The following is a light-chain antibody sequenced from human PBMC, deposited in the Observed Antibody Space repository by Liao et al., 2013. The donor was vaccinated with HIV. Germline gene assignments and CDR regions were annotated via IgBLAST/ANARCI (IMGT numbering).Light chain of an antibody. Sequence: SYVLTQPPSVSVAPGKTATITCAGNNIGSKNVHWYQQKPGQAPVLVIFYDTNRPSGIPERFSGSNSANTATLTINRVEAGDEADYYCQVWDSNRDHYVFGTGTQVTVL. CDR3: QVWDSNRDHYV. J-gene: IGLJ1*01. CDR2: YDT. V-gene: IGLV3-21*01. CDR1: NIGSKN.